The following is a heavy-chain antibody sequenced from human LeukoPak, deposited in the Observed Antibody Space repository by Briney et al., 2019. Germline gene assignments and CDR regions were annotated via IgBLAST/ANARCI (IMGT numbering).Heavy chain of an antibody. J-gene: IGHJ4*02. CDR3: AKVYGRITMIVVVITQGRRAYYFDY. D-gene: IGHD3-22*01. V-gene: IGHV3-23*01. CDR1: GFTFSSYA. CDR2: ISGSGGST. Sequence: GGSLRLSCAASGFTFSSYAMSWVRQAPGKGLEWVSAISGSGGSTYYADSVKGRFTISRDNSKNTLYLQMNSLRAEDTAVYYCAKVYGRITMIVVVITQGRRAYYFDYWGQGTLVTVSS.